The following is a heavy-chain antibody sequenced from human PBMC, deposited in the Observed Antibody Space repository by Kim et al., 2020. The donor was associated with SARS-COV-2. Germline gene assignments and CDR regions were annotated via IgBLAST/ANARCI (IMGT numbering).Heavy chain of an antibody. CDR1: GGSFSGYY. CDR3: ASRRVRDIMDV. J-gene: IGHJ6*02. CDR2: INHSGST. D-gene: IGHD3-10*01. Sequence: SETLSLTCAVYGGSFSGYYWSWIRQPPGKGLEWIGEINHSGSTNYNPSLKSRVTISVDTSKNQFSLKLSSVTAADTAVYYCASRRVRDIMDVWGQGTTVTVSS. V-gene: IGHV4-34*01.